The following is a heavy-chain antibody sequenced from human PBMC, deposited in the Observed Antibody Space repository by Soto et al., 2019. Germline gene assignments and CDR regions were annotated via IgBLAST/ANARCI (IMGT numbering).Heavy chain of an antibody. D-gene: IGHD3-22*01. CDR2: ISWDGGST. CDR1: GFTFDDYA. V-gene: IGHV3-43D*03. J-gene: IGHJ6*02. CDR3: AKAANYYDSSGYYWDYYGMDV. Sequence: GGSLRLSCAASGFTFDDYAMHWVRQAPGNGLEWVSLISWDGGSTYYADSVKGRFTISRDNSKNSLYLQMNSLRAEDTALYYCAKAANYYDSSGYYWDYYGMDVWGQGTTVTVSS.